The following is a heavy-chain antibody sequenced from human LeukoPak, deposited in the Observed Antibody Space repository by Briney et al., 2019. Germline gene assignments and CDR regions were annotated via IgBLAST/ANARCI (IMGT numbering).Heavy chain of an antibody. V-gene: IGHV4-4*07. CDR2: ISTSGTT. Sequence: SETLSLTCTVSGGSISSYCWSWIRQPAGKGLEWIGRISTSGTTNYNPSLKSRVTMSVDTFKNQFSLKLSSVTAADTALYYCAGSPAAATPVDYWGQGTLVTVSA. CDR1: GGSISSYC. J-gene: IGHJ4*02. CDR3: AGSPAAATPVDY. D-gene: IGHD2-2*01.